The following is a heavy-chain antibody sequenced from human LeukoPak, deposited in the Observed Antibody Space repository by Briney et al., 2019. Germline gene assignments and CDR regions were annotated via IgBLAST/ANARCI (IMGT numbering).Heavy chain of an antibody. V-gene: IGHV3-20*04. CDR1: GFTFDDYG. J-gene: IGHJ3*02. Sequence: GGSLRLSCAASGFTFDDYGMSWVRQAPGKGLEWVSGINWNGGSTGYADSVKGRFTISRDNAKNSLYLQMNSLRAEDTALYYRAREPPRDDSSGTDDDAFDIWGQGTMVTVSS. CDR2: INWNGGST. CDR3: AREPPRDDSSGTDDDAFDI. D-gene: IGHD3-22*01.